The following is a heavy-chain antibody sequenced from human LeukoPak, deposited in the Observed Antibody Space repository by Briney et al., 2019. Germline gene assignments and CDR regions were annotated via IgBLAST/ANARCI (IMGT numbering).Heavy chain of an antibody. J-gene: IGHJ4*02. CDR1: GYTFTDYY. CDR2: ISAYNDNR. Sequence: AASVKVSCKASGYTFTDYYVHWVRQAPGQGLEWMGWISAYNDNRHYAQNIQDRVTMTTDTSTSTAYMELRSLRSDDTAIYYCVRDEYNSPSGGFDYWGQGTLVTVSS. D-gene: IGHD1-14*01. CDR3: VRDEYNSPSGGFDY. V-gene: IGHV1-18*04.